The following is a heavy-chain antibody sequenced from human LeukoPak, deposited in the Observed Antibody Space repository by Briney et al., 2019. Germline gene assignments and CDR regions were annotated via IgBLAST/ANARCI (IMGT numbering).Heavy chain of an antibody. J-gene: IGHJ4*02. CDR1: GGSISSSSYY. V-gene: IGHV4-39*07. CDR2: IYHSGST. D-gene: IGHD3-22*01. CDR3: ASPYYYDSSGYYYDY. Sequence: PSETLSLTCTVSGGSISSSSYYWGWIRQPPGKGLEWIGSIYHSGSTYYNPSLKSRVTISVDRSKNQFSLKLSSVTAADTAVYYCASPYYYDSSGYYYDYWGQGTLVTVSS.